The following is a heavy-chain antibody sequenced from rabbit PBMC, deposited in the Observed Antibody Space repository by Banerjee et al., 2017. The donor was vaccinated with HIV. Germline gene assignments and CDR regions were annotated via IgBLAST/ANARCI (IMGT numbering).Heavy chain of an antibody. CDR2: IYAGSSGST. V-gene: IGHV1S40*01. J-gene: IGHJ4*01. D-gene: IGHD6-1*01. CDR3: ARDSADYAGYGDALNL. CDR1: GFSFSRYYY. Sequence: QSLEESGGDLVKPGASLTLTCTASGFSFSRYYYMCWVRQAPGKGLEWIACIYAGSSGSTYYASWAKGRFTISKTSSTTVTLQMTSLTAADTATYFCARDSADYAGYGDALNLWGQGTLVTVS.